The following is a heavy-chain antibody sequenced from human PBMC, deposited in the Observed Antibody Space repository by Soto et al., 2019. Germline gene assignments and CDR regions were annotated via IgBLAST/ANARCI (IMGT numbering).Heavy chain of an antibody. Sequence: ASVKVSCKASGYTFTSYGISWVRQAPGQGLEWMGWISAYNGNTNYAQKHQGRVTMTTDTSTSTAYMELRSLRSDDTAVYYCARATMIVVVTTAFDIWGQGTMGTVSS. D-gene: IGHD3-22*01. CDR3: ARATMIVVVTTAFDI. CDR1: GYTFTSYG. J-gene: IGHJ3*02. CDR2: ISAYNGNT. V-gene: IGHV1-18*01.